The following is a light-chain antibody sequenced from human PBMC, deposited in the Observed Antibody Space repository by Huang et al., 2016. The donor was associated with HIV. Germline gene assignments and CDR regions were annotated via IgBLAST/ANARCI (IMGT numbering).Light chain of an antibody. J-gene: IGKJ2*01. CDR3: QQYSSSLYT. CDR1: QSVSRTY. Sequence: IVLTQSPGTLSLSPGERATLSCRASQSVSRTYLAWYQQKPGQAPRPLIYDASNRATGIPDRFSGSGSGTDFTLTISRLEPEDFAVYYCQQYSSSLYTFGQGTKLEIK. CDR2: DAS. V-gene: IGKV3-20*01.